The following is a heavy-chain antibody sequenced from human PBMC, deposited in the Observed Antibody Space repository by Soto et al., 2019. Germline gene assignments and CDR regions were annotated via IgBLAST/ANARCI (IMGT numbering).Heavy chain of an antibody. CDR2: IIPIFGTA. V-gene: IGHV1-69*01. D-gene: IGHD2-2*01. CDR3: ASGRPGPAAIGGAYYYYYGMDV. J-gene: IGHJ6*02. Sequence: QVQLVQSGAEVKKPGSSVKVSCKASGGTFSSYAISWVRQAPGQGLEWMGGIIPIFGTANYAQKFQGRVTITADESTSTAYMELSCLRSEDTAVYYCASGRPGPAAIGGAYYYYYGMDVWGQGTTVTVSS. CDR1: GGTFSSYA.